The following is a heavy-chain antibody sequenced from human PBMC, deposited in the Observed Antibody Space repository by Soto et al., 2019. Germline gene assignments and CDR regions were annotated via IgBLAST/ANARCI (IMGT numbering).Heavy chain of an antibody. D-gene: IGHD3-16*01. J-gene: IGHJ6*02. CDR1: GFTFSNYG. Sequence: QVQLVESGGGVVQPGRSLRLSCAASGFTFSNYGIYWVRQAPGKGLEWVAVISYDGSNKYYADSVKGRFTISRDNSKNTLYLQRNSLRAEDTAVYYCAKGARGLGYGMDVWGQGTRVTVSS. CDR3: AKGARGLGYGMDV. CDR2: ISYDGSNK. V-gene: IGHV3-30*18.